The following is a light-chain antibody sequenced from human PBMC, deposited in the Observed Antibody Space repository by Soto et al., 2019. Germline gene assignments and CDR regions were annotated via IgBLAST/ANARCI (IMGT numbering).Light chain of an antibody. V-gene: IGLV2-11*01. CDR2: DVS. CDR1: SSDVGGYNF. CDR3: CSYSGSYTLV. J-gene: IGLJ3*02. Sequence: QSALTQPRSVAGSPGQSGTISCTGTSSDVGGYNFVSWYQHHPGKAPKLMIYDVSKRPSGVPDRFSGSKSGSTASLTISGLQAEDEADYYCCSYSGSYTLVFGGGTQLTVL.